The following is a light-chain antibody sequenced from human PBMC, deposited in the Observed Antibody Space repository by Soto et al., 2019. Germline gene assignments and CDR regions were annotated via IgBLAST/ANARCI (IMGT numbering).Light chain of an antibody. J-gene: IGLJ2*01. CDR2: EVT. CDR3: SSYTSSNTIV. V-gene: IGLV2-14*01. CDR1: SSDVGRYNY. Sequence: QSALTQPASVSGSPGQSITLACTGTSSDVGRYNYVSWYQQRPGKASKLMIYEVTARPSGASNRFSGSKSGNTASLTISGLQAEDEADYYCSSYTSSNTIVFGGGTKVTVL.